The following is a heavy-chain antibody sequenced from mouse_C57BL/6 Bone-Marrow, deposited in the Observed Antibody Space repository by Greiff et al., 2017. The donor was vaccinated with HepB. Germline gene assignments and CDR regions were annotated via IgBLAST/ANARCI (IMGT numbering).Heavy chain of an antibody. V-gene: IGHV1-53*01. Sequence: QVQLQQPGTELVKPGASVKLSCKASGYTFTSYWMPWVKQRPGQGLEWIGNINPSNGGTNYNEKFKSKATLPVDKTSSTAYMQLSSLTSEDSAVYYCARKSKYYFDYWGQGTTLTVAS. CDR3: ARKSKYYFDY. CDR1: GYTFTSYW. CDR2: INPSNGGT. J-gene: IGHJ2*01.